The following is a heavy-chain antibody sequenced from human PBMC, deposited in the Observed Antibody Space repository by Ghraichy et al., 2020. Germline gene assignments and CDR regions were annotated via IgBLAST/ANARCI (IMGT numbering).Heavy chain of an antibody. J-gene: IGHJ5*02. CDR2: ISSSSSTI. Sequence: GGSLRLSCAASRFTFSSYSMNWVRQAPGKGLEWVSYISSSSSTIYYADSVKGRFTISRDNANNSLYLQMNSLRDEDTAVYYCATFPDYIVVVPAASPWGQGTLVTVSS. CDR1: RFTFSSYS. D-gene: IGHD2-2*01. CDR3: ATFPDYIVVVPAASP. V-gene: IGHV3-48*02.